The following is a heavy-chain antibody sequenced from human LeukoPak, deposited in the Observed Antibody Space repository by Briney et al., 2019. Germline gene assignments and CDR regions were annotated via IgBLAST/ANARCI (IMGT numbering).Heavy chain of an antibody. CDR3: PTSRCIRYFDWLLSPGTFDI. CDR1: GFTVSSYD. Sequence: GGSLRLSCAASGFTVSSYDMHWVRQATGKGMEWVSAIGTGGDTYYPGSVKGGFTITRENAKNSFYLQMNSLRAGDTAVYFFPTSRCIRYFDWLLSPGTFDIWGQGTMVTVSS. V-gene: IGHV3-13*01. J-gene: IGHJ3*02. CDR2: IGTGGDT. D-gene: IGHD3-9*01.